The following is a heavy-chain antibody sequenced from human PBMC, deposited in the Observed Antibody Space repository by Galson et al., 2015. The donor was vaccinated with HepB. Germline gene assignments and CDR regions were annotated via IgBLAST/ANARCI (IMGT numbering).Heavy chain of an antibody. D-gene: IGHD3-16*01. V-gene: IGHV1-69*13. Sequence: SVKVSCKASGGTFSSYAITWVRQAPGQGLEWMGGIIPIFGTANYAQKFQGRVTITADESTSTAYMELSSLISEDTAEYYCARGGSSGECLPIWGQGTLSPSPQ. CDR2: IIPIFGTA. J-gene: IGHJ4*02. CDR1: GGTFSSYA. CDR3: ARGGSSGECLPI.